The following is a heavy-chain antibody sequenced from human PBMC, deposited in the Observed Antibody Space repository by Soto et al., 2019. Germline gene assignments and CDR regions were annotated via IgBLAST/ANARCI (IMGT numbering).Heavy chain of an antibody. CDR1: GGSISSGGYY. CDR2: IYYSGST. V-gene: IGHV4-31*03. CDR3: ARDRGVVTAIPGYYYYGMDV. D-gene: IGHD2-21*02. J-gene: IGHJ6*02. Sequence: PSETLSLTCTVSGGSISSGGYYWSWIRQHPGKGLEWIGYIYYSGSTYYNPSLKSRVTISVDTSKNQFSLKLSSVTAADTAVYYCARDRGVVTAIPGYYYYGMDVWGQGTTVTVSS.